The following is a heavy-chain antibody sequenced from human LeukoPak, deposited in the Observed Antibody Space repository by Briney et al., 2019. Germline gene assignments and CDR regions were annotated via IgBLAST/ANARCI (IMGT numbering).Heavy chain of an antibody. V-gene: IGHV4-34*01. CDR1: GGSFSGYY. D-gene: IGHD2-15*01. J-gene: IGHJ4*02. Sequence: PSETLSLTCAVYGGSFSGYYWSWIRQPPGKGLEWIGEINHSGSTNYNPSLMSRVTISVDTSKNQFSLKLSSVTAADTAVYYCARRCSGGTLDYWGQGTLVTVSS. CDR3: ARRCSGGTLDY. CDR2: INHSGST.